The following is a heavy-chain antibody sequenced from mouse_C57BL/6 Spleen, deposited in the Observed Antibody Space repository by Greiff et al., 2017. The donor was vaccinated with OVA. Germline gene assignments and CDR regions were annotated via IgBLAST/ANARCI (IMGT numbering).Heavy chain of an antibody. D-gene: IGHD1-1*01. CDR3: ASTEGEEDAMDY. CDR2: LYPSDSDT. CDR1: GYTFTSSW. J-gene: IGHJ4*01. Sequence: QVQLQQSGPELLRPGSSVKLSCKASGYTFTSSWMDWVKQRPGQGLEWIGNLYPSDSDTHYNQKFKDKATLPVDKSSSTAYMQLSRLKSEDSAVYYCASTEGEEDAMDYWGQGTSVTVSS. V-gene: IGHV1-61*01.